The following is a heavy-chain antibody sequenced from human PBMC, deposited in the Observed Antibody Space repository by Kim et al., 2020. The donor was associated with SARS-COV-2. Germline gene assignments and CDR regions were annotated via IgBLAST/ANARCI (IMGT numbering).Heavy chain of an antibody. D-gene: IGHD6-13*01. J-gene: IGHJ6*02. CDR2: ISAYNGNT. V-gene: IGHV1-18*01. CDR3: ARDQSSSWGGYYYGMDV. CDR1: GYTFTSYG. Sequence: ASVKVSCKASGYTFTSYGISWVRQAPGQGLEWMGWISAYNGNTNYAQKLQGRVTMTTDTSTSTAYMELRSLRSDDTAVYYCARDQSSSWGGYYYGMDVWGQGTTVTVSS.